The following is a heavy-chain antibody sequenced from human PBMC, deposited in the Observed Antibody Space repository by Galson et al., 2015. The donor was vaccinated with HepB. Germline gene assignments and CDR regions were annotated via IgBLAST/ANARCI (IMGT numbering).Heavy chain of an antibody. CDR2: IAYDGGHK. Sequence: SLRLSCAASGFTFSDYAMHWVRQAPGKGLEWVAVIAYDGGHKNYADSVKGRFTISRDNSRNTLYLQMNSLRADDTALYSCARAVIASADKGPDYYYMDIWGKGTTVTVSS. CDR1: GFTFSDYA. J-gene: IGHJ6*03. CDR3: ARAVIASADKGPDYYYMDI. D-gene: IGHD3-16*02. V-gene: IGHV3-33*05.